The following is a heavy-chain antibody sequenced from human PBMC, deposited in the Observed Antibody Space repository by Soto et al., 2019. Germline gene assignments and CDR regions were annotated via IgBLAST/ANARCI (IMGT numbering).Heavy chain of an antibody. CDR2: INPSGGST. V-gene: IGHV1-46*01. Sequence: QVQLVQSGAEVKKPGASVKVSCKASGYTFTSYYMHWVRQAPGQGLEWMGIINPSGGSTSYAQKCQGRVTMTRDTSTSTVYMELSSLRSEDTAVYYCARVFQPWIQLWPLDYWGQGTLVTVSS. J-gene: IGHJ4*02. D-gene: IGHD5-18*01. CDR3: ARVFQPWIQLWPLDY. CDR1: GYTFTSYY.